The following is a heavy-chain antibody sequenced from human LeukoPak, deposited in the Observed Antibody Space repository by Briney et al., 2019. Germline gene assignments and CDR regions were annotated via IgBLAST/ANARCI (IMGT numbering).Heavy chain of an antibody. CDR3: ARDGSSGYYYRTFDY. D-gene: IGHD3-22*01. CDR1: GFTFSSYG. Sequence: PGGSLRLSCAASGFTFSSYGMHWVRQAPGKGLEWVAVIWYDGSNKYYADSVKGRFTISRDNSKNTLYLQMNSLRAEDTAVYYCARDGSSGYYYRTFDYWDQGTLVTVSS. V-gene: IGHV3-33*01. CDR2: IWYDGSNK. J-gene: IGHJ4*02.